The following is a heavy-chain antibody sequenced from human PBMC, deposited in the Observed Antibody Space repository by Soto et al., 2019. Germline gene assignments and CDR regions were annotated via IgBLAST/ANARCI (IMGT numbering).Heavy chain of an antibody. CDR2: IYYSGST. D-gene: IGHD5-18*01. CDR1: GGSISSYY. V-gene: IGHV4-59*01. CDR3: ARGRVDTAMVQH. Sequence: PSETLSLTCTVSGGSISSYYWSWIRQPPGKGLEWIGYIYYSGSTNYNPSLKSRVTISVDTSKNQFSLKLSSVTAADTAVYYCARGRVDTAMVQHWGQGTLVTVSS. J-gene: IGHJ4*02.